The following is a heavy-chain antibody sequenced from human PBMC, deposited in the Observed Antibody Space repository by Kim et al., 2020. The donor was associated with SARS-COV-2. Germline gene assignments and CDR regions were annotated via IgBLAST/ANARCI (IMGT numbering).Heavy chain of an antibody. CDR1: GYTFTGYY. J-gene: IGHJ3*02. CDR2: INPNSGGT. CDR3: AASWNYYDSSGYSPYDAFDI. Sequence: ASVKVSCKASGYTFTGYYMHWVRQAPGQGLEWMGRINPNSGGTNYAQKFQGRVTMTRDTSISTAYMELSRLRSDDTAVYYCAASWNYYDSSGYSPYDAFDIWGQGTMVTVSS. V-gene: IGHV1-2*06. D-gene: IGHD3-22*01.